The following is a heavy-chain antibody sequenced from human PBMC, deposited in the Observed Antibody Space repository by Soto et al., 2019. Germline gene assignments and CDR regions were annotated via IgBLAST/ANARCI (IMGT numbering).Heavy chain of an antibody. CDR3: ARHIRGGYYYGP. Sequence: QLQLQESGPGLVKPSETLSLTCTVSGGSISSSSYYWGWIRQPPGKGLEWIGSIYYSGSTYYNPSLKSRVTISVDTSKNQFSLKLSSVTAADTAVYYCARHIRGGYYYGPWGQGTLVTVSS. D-gene: IGHD3-22*01. CDR2: IYYSGST. CDR1: GGSISSSSYY. J-gene: IGHJ5*02. V-gene: IGHV4-39*01.